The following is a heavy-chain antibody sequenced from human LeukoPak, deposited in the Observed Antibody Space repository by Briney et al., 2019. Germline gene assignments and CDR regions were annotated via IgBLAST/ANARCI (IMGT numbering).Heavy chain of an antibody. CDR1: GGSINSNSYF. CDR3: ARLPRPMIADDAFDI. Sequence: SETLSLTCTVSGGSINSNSYFWAWIRQPPGKGLEWIGSIHYNGGTYYNPSLKSRVTLSVDGSKTQFSLRLSSVTVADTAVYYCARLPRPMIADDAFDIWGQGTMVTVSS. D-gene: IGHD3-22*01. J-gene: IGHJ3*02. V-gene: IGHV4-39*01. CDR2: IHYNGGT.